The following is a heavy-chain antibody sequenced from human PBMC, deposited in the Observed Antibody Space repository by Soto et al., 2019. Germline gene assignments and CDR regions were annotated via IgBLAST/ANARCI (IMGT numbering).Heavy chain of an antibody. CDR3: ASVGPYYYGMDV. V-gene: IGHV4-30-2*01. CDR1: GGSISSGGYS. CDR2: IYHSGST. Sequence: QLQLQESGSGLVKPSQTLSLTCAVSGGSISSGGYSWSWIRQPPGKGLEWIGYIYHSGSTYYNPCLKRPVIISVDRSKQQFPPKLSSVTGEDTAVYYCASVGPYYYGMDVWGQGTTVSVSS. J-gene: IGHJ6*02. D-gene: IGHD2-15*01.